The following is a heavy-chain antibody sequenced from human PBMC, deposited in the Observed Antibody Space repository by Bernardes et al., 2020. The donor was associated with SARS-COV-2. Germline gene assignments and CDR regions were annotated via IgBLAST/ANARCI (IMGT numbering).Heavy chain of an antibody. D-gene: IGHD3-10*01. CDR2: ISYDGSNE. Sequence: GGSLRLSCAASGFTFSSYGIHWVRQAPGKGLEWVAVISYDGSNEYYGDSVKGRFTISRDNSKNTVNLQMSSLRAEDTAVYYCAKEAITTDYYGSGRRYGMGVWGKGTTVTVSS. CDR3: AKEAITTDYYGSGRRYGMGV. J-gene: IGHJ6*04. V-gene: IGHV3-30*18. CDR1: GFTFSSYG.